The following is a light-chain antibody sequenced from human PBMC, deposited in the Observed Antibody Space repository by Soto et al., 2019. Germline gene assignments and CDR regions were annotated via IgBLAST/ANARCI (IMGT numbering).Light chain of an antibody. Sequence: DIQMTQSPSTLSASVGDRVTITCRASQSISSWLAWYLQKPGKAPKLLIYRASSLESGVPSRFSGSGSGTEFILTISSLQPDDFATYYCQQYNSYSWTFGQGTKVEIK. CDR3: QQYNSYSWT. CDR2: RAS. V-gene: IGKV1-5*03. J-gene: IGKJ1*01. CDR1: QSISSW.